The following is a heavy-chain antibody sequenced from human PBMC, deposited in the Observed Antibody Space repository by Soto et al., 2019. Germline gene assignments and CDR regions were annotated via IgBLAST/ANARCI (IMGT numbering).Heavy chain of an antibody. J-gene: IGHJ5*02. Sequence: PGESLKISCKGSGYSFTSYWIGWVRQMPGKGLEWMGIIYPGDSDTRYSPSFQGQVTISADKSISTAYLQWSSLKASDTAMYYCARQGDTAMINDWFDPWGQETLVTVAS. CDR3: ARQGDTAMINDWFDP. CDR1: GYSFTSYW. CDR2: IYPGDSDT. D-gene: IGHD5-18*01. V-gene: IGHV5-51*01.